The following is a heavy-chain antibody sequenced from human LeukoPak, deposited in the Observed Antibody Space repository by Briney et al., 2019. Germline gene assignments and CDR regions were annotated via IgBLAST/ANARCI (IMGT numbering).Heavy chain of an antibody. CDR2: INNNGNST. D-gene: IGHD4-17*01. V-gene: IGHV3-64*01. CDR1: GFTFSSYA. CDR3: AREVYGDYDMDV. J-gene: IGHJ6*02. Sequence: GGSLRLSCAASGFTFSSYAMSWVRQAPGKGLEYVSAINNNGNSTYYANSVKGRFTISRDNSKNTLYLQMGNLRGEDMAVYYCAREVYGDYDMDVWGRGTTVIVSS.